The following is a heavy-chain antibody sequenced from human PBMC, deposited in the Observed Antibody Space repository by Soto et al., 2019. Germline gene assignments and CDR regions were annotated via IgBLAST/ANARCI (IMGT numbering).Heavy chain of an antibody. CDR1: GGSISSSNW. CDR2: IYHSGST. V-gene: IGHV4-4*02. Sequence: QVQLQESGPGLVKPSGTLSLTCAVSGGSISSSNWWSWVRQPPGKGLEWIGEIYHSGSTNYNPSLKSRVIISVDKSKNQLSLKLSSVTAADTAVYYCARGADGIAAAATGWFDPWGQGTLVTVSS. CDR3: ARGADGIAAAATGWFDP. D-gene: IGHD6-13*01. J-gene: IGHJ5*02.